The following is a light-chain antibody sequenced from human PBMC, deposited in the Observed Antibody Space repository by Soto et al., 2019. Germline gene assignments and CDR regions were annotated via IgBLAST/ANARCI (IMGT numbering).Light chain of an antibody. J-gene: IGLJ1*01. V-gene: IGLV2-14*01. Sequence: HSLLTQPASVSRSPGQSITISCTGTSSDVGGYNYVSWYQQHPGKAPKLMIYDVSKRPSGVSNRFSGSKSGNTASLTISGLQALYLYGYYCSSYTSSSTLVFGTGIKFDGL. CDR2: DVS. CDR3: SSYTSSSTLV. CDR1: SSDVGGYNY.